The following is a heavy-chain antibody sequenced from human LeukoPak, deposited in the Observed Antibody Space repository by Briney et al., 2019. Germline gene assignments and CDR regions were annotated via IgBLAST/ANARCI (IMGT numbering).Heavy chain of an antibody. CDR3: ARGAYSSSSWGYYFDY. D-gene: IGHD6-6*01. J-gene: IGHJ4*02. CDR1: GGSISSGSYY. CDR2: IYTSGST. Sequence: SETLSLTCTVSGGSISSGSYYWSWIRQPAGKGLEWIGRIYTSGSTNYNPSLKSRVTKSVDTSKNQFSLRLSSVTAADTAVYYCARGAYSSSSWGYYFDYWGQGTLVTVSS. V-gene: IGHV4-61*02.